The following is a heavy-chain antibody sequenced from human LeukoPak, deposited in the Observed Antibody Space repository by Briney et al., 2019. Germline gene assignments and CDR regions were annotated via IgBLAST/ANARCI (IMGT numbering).Heavy chain of an antibody. V-gene: IGHV3-11*01. D-gene: IGHD5-18*01. CDR3: ARDPRRGYGMIDY. J-gene: IGHJ4*02. CDR2: ISSSGSTI. CDR1: GFTFSDYY. Sequence: PGRSLRLSCAASGFTFSDYYMSWIRQAPGKGLEWVSYISSSGSTIYYADSVKGRFTISRDNAKNSLYLQMNSLRAEDTAVYYCARDPRRGYGMIDYWGQGTLVTVSS.